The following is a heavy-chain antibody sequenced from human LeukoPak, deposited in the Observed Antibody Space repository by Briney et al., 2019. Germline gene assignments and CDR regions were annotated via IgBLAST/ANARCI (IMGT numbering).Heavy chain of an antibody. D-gene: IGHD1-26*01. CDR3: ARHWETSARYYFDY. V-gene: IGHV4-39*01. CDR1: LDSISSDSYF. Sequence: SETLSLTCTVSLDSISSDSYFWGWIRQPPGKGLEWIGSIYYRGSTYYNPSLKSRVTISVDTSKNQFSLRLSSVTAADTALYYCARHWETSARYYFDYWGQGTLVTVSS. CDR2: IYYRGST. J-gene: IGHJ4*02.